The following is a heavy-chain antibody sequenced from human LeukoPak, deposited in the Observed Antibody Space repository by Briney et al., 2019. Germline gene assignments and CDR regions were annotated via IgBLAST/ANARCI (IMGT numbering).Heavy chain of an antibody. J-gene: IGHJ6*03. D-gene: IGHD3-3*01. V-gene: IGHV1-8*03. Sequence: GAAVKVSCKASGYTFTGYYMHWVRQATGQGLEWMGWMNPNSGNTGYAQKFQGRVTITRNTSISTAYMELSSLRSEDTAVYYCARILRYDFWSGYPNYYYYYMDVWGKGTTVTVSS. CDR3: ARILRYDFWSGYPNYYYYYMDV. CDR1: GYTFTGYY. CDR2: MNPNSGNT.